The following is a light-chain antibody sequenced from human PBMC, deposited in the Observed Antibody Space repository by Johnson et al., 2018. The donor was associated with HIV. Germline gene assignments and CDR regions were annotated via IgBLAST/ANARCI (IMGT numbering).Light chain of an antibody. Sequence: QSVLTQPPSVSAAPGQKVTISCSGSRSNIGNNYVSLYQQLPGTAPKLLISNNSKRPSGIPDRFSGSKSGTSATLAITGLQTGDEADYYCGAWDSSLSAYVFGTGTQVTV. J-gene: IGLJ1*01. V-gene: IGLV1-51*01. CDR3: GAWDSSLSAYV. CDR1: RSNIGNNY. CDR2: NNS.